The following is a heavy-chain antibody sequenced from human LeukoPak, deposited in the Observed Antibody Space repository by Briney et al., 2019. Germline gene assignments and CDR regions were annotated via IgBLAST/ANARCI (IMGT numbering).Heavy chain of an antibody. J-gene: IGHJ4*02. CDR1: GFTFSDYS. D-gene: IGHD6-19*01. Sequence: GSLRLSCAASGFTFSDYSMNWVRQAPGKGLEWVSYISPSSTSIYYADSVKGRFTFSRDNAKNSLYLQMSSLRDEDTAVYYCARAAYSSGPDYWGQGTLVTVSS. CDR3: ARAAYSSGPDY. CDR2: ISPSSTSI. V-gene: IGHV3-48*02.